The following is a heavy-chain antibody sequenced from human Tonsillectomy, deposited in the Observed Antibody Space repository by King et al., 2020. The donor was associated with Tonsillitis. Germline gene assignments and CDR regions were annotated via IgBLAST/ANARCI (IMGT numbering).Heavy chain of an antibody. CDR2: IYTSGST. CDR3: ARDLSSDFWSGYPNWFDP. V-gene: IGHV4-61*02. Sequence: QLQESGPGLVTPSQTLSLTCTVSGGSISSGSYYWSWIRQPAGKGLEWIGRIYTSGSTNYNPSLKSQVTMSVDTSKNQFSLKLSSVTAADTAVYYCARDLSSDFWSGYPNWFDPWGQGTLVTVSS. CDR1: GGSISSGSYY. J-gene: IGHJ5*02. D-gene: IGHD3-3*01.